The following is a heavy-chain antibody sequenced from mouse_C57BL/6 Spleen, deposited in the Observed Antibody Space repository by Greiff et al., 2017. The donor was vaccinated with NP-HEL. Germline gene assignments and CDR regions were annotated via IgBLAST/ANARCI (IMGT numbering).Heavy chain of an antibody. V-gene: IGHV5-16*01. Sequence: EVMLVESEGGLVQPGSSMKLSCTASGFTFSDYYMAWVRQVPEKGLEWVANINYDGSSTYYLDSLKSRFIISRDNAKNILYLQMSSLKSEDTATYYCARDRPVVATDYAMDYWGQGTSVTVSS. D-gene: IGHD1-1*01. CDR2: INYDGSST. J-gene: IGHJ4*01. CDR1: GFTFSDYY. CDR3: ARDRPVVATDYAMDY.